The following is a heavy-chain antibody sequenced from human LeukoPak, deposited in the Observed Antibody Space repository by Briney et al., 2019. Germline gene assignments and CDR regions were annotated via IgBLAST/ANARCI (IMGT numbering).Heavy chain of an antibody. CDR3: ARVGAAAGSGTYFDY. D-gene: IGHD6-13*01. Sequence: PSETLSLTCTVSGGSISSSSYYWSWIRQPPGKGLERIGYIYYSGSTNYNPSLKSRVTISVDTSKNQFSLKLSSVTAADTAVYYCARVGAAAGSGTYFDYWGQGTLVTVSS. CDR1: GGSISSSSYY. CDR2: IYYSGST. V-gene: IGHV4-61*01. J-gene: IGHJ4*02.